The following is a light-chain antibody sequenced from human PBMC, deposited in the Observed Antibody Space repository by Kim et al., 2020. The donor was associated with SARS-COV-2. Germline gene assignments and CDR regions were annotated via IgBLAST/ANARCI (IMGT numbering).Light chain of an antibody. V-gene: IGLV3-19*01. CDR3: NSRDSSGNRLV. CDR1: SLRSYY. Sequence: SSELTQDPAVSVALGQTVRITCQGDSLRSYYASWYQQKPGQAPVLVIYGKNNRPSGIPDRFSGSSSGNTASLTITGAQAEDEADYYCNSRDSSGNRLVFGGGTQLTV. J-gene: IGLJ3*02. CDR2: GKN.